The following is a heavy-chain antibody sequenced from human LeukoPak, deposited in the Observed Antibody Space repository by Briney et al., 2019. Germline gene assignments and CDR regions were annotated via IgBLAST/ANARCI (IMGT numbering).Heavy chain of an antibody. V-gene: IGHV3-48*04. Sequence: PGGSLRLSCAASGFTFSSYSMNWVRQAPGKGLEWASYISSSSSTIYYADSVKGRFTISRDNAKNSLYLQMNSLRAEDTAVYYCARDGAVLRYFDWLLSMDVWGKGTTVTVSS. CDR1: GFTFSSYS. D-gene: IGHD3-9*01. J-gene: IGHJ6*03. CDR3: ARDGAVLRYFDWLLSMDV. CDR2: ISSSSSTI.